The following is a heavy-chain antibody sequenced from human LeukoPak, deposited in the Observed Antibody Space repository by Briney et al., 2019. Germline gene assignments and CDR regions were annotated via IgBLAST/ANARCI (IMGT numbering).Heavy chain of an antibody. CDR2: INHSGST. V-gene: IGHV4-34*01. CDR1: GGSFSGYY. CDR3: ARWKRDYYGSGTYLYYFDY. J-gene: IGHJ4*02. D-gene: IGHD3-10*01. Sequence: SETLSPTCAVYGGSFSGYYWSWIRQPPGKGLEWIGEINHSGSTNYNPSLKSRVTISIDTSKNQFSLKLSSVTAADTAVYYCARWKRDYYGSGTYLYYFDYWGQGTLVTVSS.